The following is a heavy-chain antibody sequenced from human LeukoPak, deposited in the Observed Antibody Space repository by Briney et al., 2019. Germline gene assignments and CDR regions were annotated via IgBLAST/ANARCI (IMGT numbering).Heavy chain of an antibody. CDR3: ANVNYYDSSGYRGYFDY. Sequence: GGSLRLSCAASGFTFSSYAMSWVRQAPGKGLEGVSAISGSGGSTYYADSVKGRFTISRDNSKNTLYLQMNSLRAEDTAVYYCANVNYYDSSGYRGYFDYWGQGTLVTVSS. CDR2: ISGSGGST. J-gene: IGHJ4*02. CDR1: GFTFSSYA. V-gene: IGHV3-23*01. D-gene: IGHD3-22*01.